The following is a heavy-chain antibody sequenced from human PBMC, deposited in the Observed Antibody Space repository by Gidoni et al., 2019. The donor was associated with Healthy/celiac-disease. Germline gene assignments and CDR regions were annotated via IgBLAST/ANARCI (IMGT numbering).Heavy chain of an antibody. CDR3: ARAEGYSRAFDI. D-gene: IGHD1-26*01. J-gene: IGHJ3*02. V-gene: IGHV4-59*01. CDR1: GGSISSYS. Sequence: QVQMQEPGPVRGKPSETLSLTCPVSGGSISSYSGSWIRQPPGKGLEWIGYIYYSGSTNYNPSLKSRVTISVDTSKNQFSLKLSSVTAADTAVYYCARAEGYSRAFDIWGQGTMVTVSS. CDR2: IYYSGST.